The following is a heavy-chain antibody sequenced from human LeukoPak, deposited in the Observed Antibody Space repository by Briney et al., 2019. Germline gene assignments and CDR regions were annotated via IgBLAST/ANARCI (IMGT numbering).Heavy chain of an antibody. J-gene: IGHJ4*02. V-gene: IGHV4-39*01. CDR1: GGSISSSSYY. CDR3: ASHQGYCSGGSCYGGFDY. Sequence: SETLSLTCTVSGGSISSSSYYWGWIRQPPGKGLEWIGSIYYSGSTYYNPSLKSRVTISVDMSKNQFSLKLSSVTAADTAVYYCASHQGYCSGGSCYGGFDYWGQGTLVTVSS. CDR2: IYYSGST. D-gene: IGHD2-15*01.